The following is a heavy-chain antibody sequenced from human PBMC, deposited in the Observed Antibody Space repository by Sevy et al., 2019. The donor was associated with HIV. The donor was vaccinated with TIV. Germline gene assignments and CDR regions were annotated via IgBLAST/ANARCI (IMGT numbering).Heavy chain of an antibody. V-gene: IGHV3-23*01. J-gene: IGHJ4*02. CDR2: LSFGCGEI. Sequence: GGSLRLSCAASGFTFSKYSMSWVRQPPGKGLEWVSTLSFGCGEINYADSVKGRFTISRDNSKSSVYLQMNNLRPEDTAVDYCSWEGGNKPHDFWGQGTLVTVSS. D-gene: IGHD1-26*01. CDR1: GFTFSKYS. CDR3: SWEGGNKPHDF.